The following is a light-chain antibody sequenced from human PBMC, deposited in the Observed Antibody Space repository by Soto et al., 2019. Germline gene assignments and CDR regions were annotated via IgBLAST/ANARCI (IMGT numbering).Light chain of an antibody. V-gene: IGLV1-51*01. CDR3: GTWDSSLSVLYV. J-gene: IGLJ1*01. CDR2: DNN. Sequence: QSVLTQPPSVSAAPGQKVTISCSGSSSNIGNNSVSWYQQLPGTAPKLLIYDNNKRPSGIPDRFSGSKSGTSATLGITGLQTGDEADYYCGTWDSSLSVLYVFGTGTQLTVL. CDR1: SSNIGNNS.